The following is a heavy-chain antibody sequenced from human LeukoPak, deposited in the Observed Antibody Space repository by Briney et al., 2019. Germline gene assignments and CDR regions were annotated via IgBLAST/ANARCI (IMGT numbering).Heavy chain of an antibody. J-gene: IGHJ4*02. V-gene: IGHV4-4*07. Sequence: PSETPSLTCTVSSGSISAYSWSWIRQPAGKGLEWIGRIYTSGSTNYNPSLKSRVTMSADRSKNQFSLKLSSVTAADTAVYYCVRWGGTAFDYWGQGTLVTVSS. CDR3: VRWGGTAFDY. CDR1: SGSISAYS. D-gene: IGHD3-16*01. CDR2: IYTSGST.